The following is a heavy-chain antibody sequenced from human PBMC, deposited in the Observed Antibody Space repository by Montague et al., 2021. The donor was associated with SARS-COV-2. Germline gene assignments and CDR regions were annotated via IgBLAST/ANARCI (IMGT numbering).Heavy chain of an antibody. D-gene: IGHD2-15*01. V-gene: IGHV2-70*01. J-gene: IGHJ5*02. CDR2: IDWSDGK. Sequence: PALVKPTQTLTLTCTFSGFSLSTSKMCVSWIRQSPGKALEWLALIDWSDGKYYNTSLKTRLTISEDPSKNQVVLTMTNMDPVDTATYFCARSAPSSGVSCCSGWFDPWGQGTLVIVSS. CDR1: GFSLSTSKMC. CDR3: ARSAPSSGVSCCSGWFDP.